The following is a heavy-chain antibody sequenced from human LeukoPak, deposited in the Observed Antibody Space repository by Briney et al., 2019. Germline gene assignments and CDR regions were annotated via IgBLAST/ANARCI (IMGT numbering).Heavy chain of an antibody. CDR1: GYSFTSYW. CDR3: ARCAMVRGVHNWFDP. CDR2: IYPGDSDT. J-gene: IGHJ5*02. D-gene: IGHD3-10*01. Sequence: GESLKISCKGSGYSFTSYWIGWVRQMPGKGLEWMGIIYPGDSDTRYSPSFQGQVTISADKSISTAYLQWSSLKASDTAMYYCARCAMVRGVHNWFDPWGQGTLVTVSS. V-gene: IGHV5-51*01.